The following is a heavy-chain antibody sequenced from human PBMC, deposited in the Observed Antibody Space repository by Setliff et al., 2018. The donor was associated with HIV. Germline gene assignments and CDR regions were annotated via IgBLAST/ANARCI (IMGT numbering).Heavy chain of an antibody. CDR2: IHITGNT. CDR1: GGSINRGNYY. V-gene: IGHV4-61*09. D-gene: IGHD1-26*01. CDR3: EAATVGETGYYGIDV. J-gene: IGHJ6*02. Sequence: SETLSLTCSVSGGSINRGNYYWTWIRQSAGKGLEWIGHIHITGNTDYNPSLKSRVTISLDTARNQFSLELTSVTATDTAVYYCEAATVGETGYYGIDVWGPGTTVTVSS.